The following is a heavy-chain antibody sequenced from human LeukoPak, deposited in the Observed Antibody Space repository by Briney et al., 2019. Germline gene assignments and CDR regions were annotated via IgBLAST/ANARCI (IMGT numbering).Heavy chain of an antibody. J-gene: IGHJ4*02. CDR1: GGTFSSYA. Sequence: SVKVSCKASGGTFSSYAISWVRQAPGQGLEWMGRIIPILGIANYAQKFQGRVTITADKSTSTAYMELSSLRSEDTAVYYCANYSGSSWYTASELDYWGQGTLVTVSS. D-gene: IGHD6-13*01. V-gene: IGHV1-69*04. CDR2: IIPILGIA. CDR3: ANYSGSSWYTASELDY.